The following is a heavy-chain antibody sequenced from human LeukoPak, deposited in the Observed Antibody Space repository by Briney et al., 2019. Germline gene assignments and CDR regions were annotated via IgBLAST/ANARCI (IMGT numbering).Heavy chain of an antibody. CDR2: IIPIFGTA. D-gene: IGHD3-16*01. J-gene: IGHJ4*02. Sequence: ASVKVSCKASGGTFSSYAISWVRQAPGQGLEWIGGIIPIFGTANYAQKFQGRVTITADESTNTAYMELSSLRSEDTAVYYCARDYGNEYYFDYWGQGTLVTVSS. CDR1: GGTFSSYA. V-gene: IGHV1-69*13. CDR3: ARDYGNEYYFDY.